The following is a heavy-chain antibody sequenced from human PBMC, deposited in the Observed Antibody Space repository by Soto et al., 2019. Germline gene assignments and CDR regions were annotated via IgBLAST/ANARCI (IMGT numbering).Heavy chain of an antibody. CDR2: ISGSGGST. J-gene: IGHJ5*02. D-gene: IGHD3-9*01. Sequence: PGGSLRLSCAASGFTFSSYAMSWVRQAPGKGLGWVSAISGSGGSTYYADSVKGRFTISRDNSKNTLYLQMNSLRAEDTAVYYCAKVYDDILTGYYNVIENWFDPWGQGTLVTVSS. CDR1: GFTFSSYA. CDR3: AKVYDDILTGYYNVIENWFDP. V-gene: IGHV3-23*01.